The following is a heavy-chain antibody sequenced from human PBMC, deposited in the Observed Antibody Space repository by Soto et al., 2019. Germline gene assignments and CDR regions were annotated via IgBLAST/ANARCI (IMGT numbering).Heavy chain of an antibody. D-gene: IGHD6-13*01. CDR3: ARGRGIGNLAAAVLGALFDY. J-gene: IGHJ4*02. Sequence: EASVKVSCKASGGTFSSYAISWVRQAPGQGLEWMGGIIPIFGTANYAQKFQGRVTITADESTSTAYMELSSLRSEDTAVYYFARGRGIGNLAAAVLGALFDYWGQGTLVTVSS. V-gene: IGHV1-69*13. CDR1: GGTFSSYA. CDR2: IIPIFGTA.